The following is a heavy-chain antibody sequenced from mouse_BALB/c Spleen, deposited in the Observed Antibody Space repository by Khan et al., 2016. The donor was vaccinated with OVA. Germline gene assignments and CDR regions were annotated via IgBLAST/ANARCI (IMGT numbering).Heavy chain of an antibody. V-gene: IGHV1S135*01. CDR3: ARHGYVAWFAY. CDR2: IDPFNGGT. CDR1: GYSFTSYY. D-gene: IGHD2-2*01. Sequence: EVQLQQSGPELMKPGASVKISCEASGYSFTSYYIHWVKQSHGKSLEWIGYIDPFNGGTTYNQKFKGKATLTVDKSSSTAYMHLSSLTSEDSAVYYCARHGYVAWFAYWGQGTLVTVSA. J-gene: IGHJ3*01.